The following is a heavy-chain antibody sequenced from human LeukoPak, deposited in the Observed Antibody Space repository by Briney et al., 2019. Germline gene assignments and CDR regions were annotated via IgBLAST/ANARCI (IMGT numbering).Heavy chain of an antibody. D-gene: IGHD6-13*01. CDR3: AKEAKLAASGYFDY. CDR2: ISWDGGST. Sequence: GGSLRLSCAASGFTFADYAIHWVRQAPGKGLEWVSSISWDGGSTYYADSVKGRFAISRDNSKTSLYLQMNSLRAEDTALYYCAKEAKLAASGYFDYWGQGTLVTVSS. V-gene: IGHV3-43D*03. J-gene: IGHJ4*02. CDR1: GFTFADYA.